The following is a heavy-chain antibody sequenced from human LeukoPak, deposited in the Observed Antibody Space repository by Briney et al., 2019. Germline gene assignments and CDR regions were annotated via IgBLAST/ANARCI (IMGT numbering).Heavy chain of an antibody. CDR3: AKDQYYYDSSGYWPGFDY. CDR2: ISGSGGNT. CDR1: GFSFSSSA. V-gene: IGHV3-23*01. Sequence: GGSLRLSCAASGFSFSSSAMSWVRQAPGKGLEWVSAISGSGGNTYCAGSVKGRFTIFRDNSKNMLYLQMNSLRAEDTAVYYCAKDQYYYDSSGYWPGFDYWGQGTLVTVSS. D-gene: IGHD3-22*01. J-gene: IGHJ4*02.